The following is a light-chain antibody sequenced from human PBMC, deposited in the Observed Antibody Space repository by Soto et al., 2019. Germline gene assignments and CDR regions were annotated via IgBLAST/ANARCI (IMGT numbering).Light chain of an antibody. CDR1: SSDVGRYNY. Sequence: QSVLTQPSSVSGSPGQSITISCTGASSDVGRYNYVSWYQLHPGKAPKLIIYEVSNRPSGVSNRFSGSKSGNTASLTISGLRAEDEADYFCKSYAGSNTYVFGSGTKVTVL. V-gene: IGLV2-14*01. CDR3: KSYAGSNTYV. CDR2: EVS. J-gene: IGLJ1*01.